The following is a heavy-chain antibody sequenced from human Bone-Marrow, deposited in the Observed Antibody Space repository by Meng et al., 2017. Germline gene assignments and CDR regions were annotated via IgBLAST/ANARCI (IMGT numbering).Heavy chain of an antibody. CDR1: GFTFSSYA. CDR3: ARGHDSSGYYLVWYFDY. J-gene: IGHJ4*02. CDR2: IWYDGSNK. D-gene: IGHD3-22*01. Sequence: GGSLRLSCAASGFTFSSYAMSWVRQAPGKGLEWVAVIWYDGSNKYYADSVKGRFTISRDNSKNTLYLQMNSLRAEDTAVYYCARGHDSSGYYLVWYFDYWGQGTLVTVSS. V-gene: IGHV3-33*08.